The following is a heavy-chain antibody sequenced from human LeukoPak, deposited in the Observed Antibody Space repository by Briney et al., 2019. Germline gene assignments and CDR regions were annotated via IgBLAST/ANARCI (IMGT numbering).Heavy chain of an antibody. CDR1: GFTFSSYA. J-gene: IGHJ4*02. Sequence: PGGSLRLSCAASGFTFSSYAMSWVRQAPGKGLEWVSAISGSGGSTYYADSVKGRFTISRDNSKNTLYLQMNSLRAEDTAVYYCAKACGYRSSWYEHYWGQGTLVTVSS. CDR2: ISGSGGST. CDR3: AKACGYRSSWYEHY. V-gene: IGHV3-23*01. D-gene: IGHD6-13*01.